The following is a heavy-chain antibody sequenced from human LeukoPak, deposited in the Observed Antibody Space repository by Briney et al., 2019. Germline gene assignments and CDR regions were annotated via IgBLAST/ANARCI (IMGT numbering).Heavy chain of an antibody. J-gene: IGHJ6*03. D-gene: IGHD2-2*01. Sequence: GGSLSLSCAASGFTFSSYAMHWVRQAPGKGLEWVAVISYDGSNKYYADSVKGRFTISRDNSKNTLYLQMNSLRAEDTAVYYCARGILGYCSSTSCSPMDVWGKGTTVTVSS. V-gene: IGHV3-30-3*01. CDR2: ISYDGSNK. CDR3: ARGILGYCSSTSCSPMDV. CDR1: GFTFSSYA.